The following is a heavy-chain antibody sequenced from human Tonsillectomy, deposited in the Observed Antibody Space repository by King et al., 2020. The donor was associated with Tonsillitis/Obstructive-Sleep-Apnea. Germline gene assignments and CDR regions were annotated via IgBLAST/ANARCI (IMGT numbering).Heavy chain of an antibody. D-gene: IGHD3-3*01. Sequence: VQLQQWGAGLLKPSETLSLTCAVYGGSFRGFYWSWIRQPPGKGLEWIGEINHSGSTNYNPSLKSRVTISVDTSKNQFSLKLTSVTAADTAVYYCASQGGGFGAFDIWGQGTMVTVSS. CDR1: GGSFRGFY. CDR3: ASQGGGFGAFDI. V-gene: IGHV4-34*01. CDR2: INHSGST. J-gene: IGHJ3*02.